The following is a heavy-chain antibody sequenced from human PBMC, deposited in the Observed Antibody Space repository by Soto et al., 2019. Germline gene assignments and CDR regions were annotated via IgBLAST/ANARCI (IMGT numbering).Heavy chain of an antibody. D-gene: IGHD5-12*01. CDR3: AKGDNLGPKTGYAFDP. CDR2: TYSRSKWYN. J-gene: IGHJ5*02. CDR1: GDSVSSNTAS. Sequence: SQTLSLTCAISGDSVSSNTASWNWVRQSPSRGLEWPGRTYSRSKWYNDYAVSVKSRIIINPDTSKNQFSLQLNSVTPEDTAVYYCAKGDNLGPKTGYAFDPWGQGILVTVSS. V-gene: IGHV6-1*01.